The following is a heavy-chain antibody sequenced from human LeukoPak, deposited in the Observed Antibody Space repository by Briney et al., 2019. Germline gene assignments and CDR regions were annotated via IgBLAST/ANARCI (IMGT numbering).Heavy chain of an antibody. V-gene: IGHV3-30*02. Sequence: SGGSLRLSCAGFSFNVYAMHWIRQAQGKGLEWVAFIRSDGSNEKYADSVKGRFTISKDKSKNTLYLQMNSLRAEDTAVYYCVKDRGDLPPYFDNWGQGILVTVSS. D-gene: IGHD2-21*02. CDR2: IRSDGSNE. CDR1: GFSFNVYA. J-gene: IGHJ4*02. CDR3: VKDRGDLPPYFDN.